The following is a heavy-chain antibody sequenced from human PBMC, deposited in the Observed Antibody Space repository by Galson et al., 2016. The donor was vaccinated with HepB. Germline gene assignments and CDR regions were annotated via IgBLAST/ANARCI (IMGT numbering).Heavy chain of an antibody. V-gene: IGHV3-30*04. J-gene: IGHJ4*02. CDR3: ARDPDYNNSTGTFDY. D-gene: IGHD3-9*01. CDR2: IAYDGSRR. CDR1: GFTFSYHA. Sequence: SLRPSCAASGFTFSYHALHWVRQASGKGLEWVSVIAYDGSRRYYSDSVKGRFTIYRDNSKNTLFLQMNSLTREDTAVYFCARDPDYNNSTGTFDYWGQGSLVTVSS.